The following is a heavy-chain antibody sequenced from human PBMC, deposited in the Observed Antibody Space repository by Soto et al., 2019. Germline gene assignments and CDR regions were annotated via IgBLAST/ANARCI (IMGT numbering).Heavy chain of an antibody. CDR3: ARGWFGPDV. D-gene: IGHD3-10*01. CDR1: GFPFRGRS. CDR2: IDNAGTDS. Sequence: EVQLVESGGGLVQPGGSLRLACAASGFPFRGRSMHWVRQAPGKGLVWVSGIDNAGTDSTYADSVKGRFTSSRDNAKNTLYLQMNSLRVEDTAVYYCARGWFGPDVWGKGTTVTVSS. J-gene: IGHJ6*04. V-gene: IGHV3-74*01.